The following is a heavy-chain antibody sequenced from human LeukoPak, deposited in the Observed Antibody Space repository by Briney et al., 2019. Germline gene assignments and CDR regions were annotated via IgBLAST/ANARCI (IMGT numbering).Heavy chain of an antibody. CDR2: ISSSSSYI. Sequence: PGGSLRLSCAASGFTFSSYSMNWVRQAPGKGLERVSSISSSSSYIHYADSVKGRFTISRDNAKNSLYLQMNSLRAEDTAVYYCARDPHYHFWTGYYDYWGQGTLVTVSS. V-gene: IGHV3-21*01. D-gene: IGHD3-3*01. CDR1: GFTFSSYS. J-gene: IGHJ4*02. CDR3: ARDPHYHFWTGYYDY.